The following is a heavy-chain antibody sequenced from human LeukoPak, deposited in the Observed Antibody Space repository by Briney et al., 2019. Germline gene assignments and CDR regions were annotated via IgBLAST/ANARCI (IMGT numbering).Heavy chain of an antibody. CDR1: GGAFNTYF. Sequence: SETLSLTCAIYGGAFNTYFSSWVRQPPRKGLGWIGQINHSGRTNYNPSLKSRVTISVDTSKTQFSLKLSSVTAADTAVYYCAGGRAVTTFFPFDYWGQGTLVTVSS. V-gene: IGHV4-34*01. CDR3: AGGRAVTTFFPFDY. J-gene: IGHJ4*02. CDR2: INHSGRT. D-gene: IGHD4-17*01.